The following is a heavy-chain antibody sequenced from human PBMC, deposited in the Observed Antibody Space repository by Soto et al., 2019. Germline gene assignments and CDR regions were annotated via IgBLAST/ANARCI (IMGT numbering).Heavy chain of an antibody. J-gene: IGHJ4*02. CDR2: IYYSGST. Sequence: SETLSLTCTVSGGSISSYYWSWIRQPPGKGLEWIGYIYYSGSTNYNPSLKSRVTISVDTSKNQFSLKPSSVTAADTAVYYCARRYGDCFDFWGQGTLVTVSS. CDR1: GGSISSYY. V-gene: IGHV4-59*08. CDR3: ARRYGDCFDF. D-gene: IGHD4-17*01.